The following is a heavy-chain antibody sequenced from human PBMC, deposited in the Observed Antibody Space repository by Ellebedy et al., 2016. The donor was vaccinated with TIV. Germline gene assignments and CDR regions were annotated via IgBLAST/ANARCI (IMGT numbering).Heavy chain of an antibody. CDR1: GGTFRSYA. CDR3: ARGGYCTNGVCYTGEGAFDI. CDR2: IIPILCIA. D-gene: IGHD2-8*01. J-gene: IGHJ3*02. Sequence: AASVKVSCKASGGTFRSYAISWVRQAPGQGIEWMGRIIPILCIANYAQKFQGRVTITADKSTSTAYMGLSSLRSEDTAVYDCARGGYCTNGVCYTGEGAFDIWGQGTMVTVSS. V-gene: IGHV1-69*04.